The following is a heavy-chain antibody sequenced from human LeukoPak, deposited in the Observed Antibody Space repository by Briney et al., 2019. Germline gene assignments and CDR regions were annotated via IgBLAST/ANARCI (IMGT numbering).Heavy chain of an antibody. CDR3: ASGMYSSSWSDAFDI. Sequence: GGSLRLSCAASGFTFSSYSMNWVRQAPGKGLEWVSYISSSSTIYYADSVKGRFTISRDNAKNSLYLQMNSLRDEDTAVYYCASGMYSSSWSDAFDIWGQGTMVTVSS. D-gene: IGHD6-13*01. CDR1: GFTFSSYS. J-gene: IGHJ3*02. CDR2: ISSSSTI. V-gene: IGHV3-48*02.